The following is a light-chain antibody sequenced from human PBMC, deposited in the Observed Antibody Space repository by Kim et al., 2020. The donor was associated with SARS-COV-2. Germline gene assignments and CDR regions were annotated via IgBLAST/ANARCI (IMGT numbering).Light chain of an antibody. CDR1: QSVSNI. CDR2: GAS. V-gene: IGKV3-15*01. CDR3: QQYKIWPPL. J-gene: IGKJ2*01. Sequence: EIVMTQSPANLSVSPGERATLSCRASQSVSNILAWYQQKPGQAPRLLIYGASTRATGVPARFSGSGSGTESTLTISSLQSEDFAVYYCQQYKIWPPLFGQGTKLEI.